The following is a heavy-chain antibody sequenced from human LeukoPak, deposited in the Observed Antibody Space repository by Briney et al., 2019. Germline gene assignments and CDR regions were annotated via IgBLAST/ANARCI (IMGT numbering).Heavy chain of an antibody. CDR2: ITGSGANT. V-gene: IGHV3-23*01. J-gene: IGHJ4*02. CDR1: VFSFSTYF. D-gene: IGHD3-22*01. CDR3: YFYDSSGFYPQTKFDY. Sequence: GGCLRLSCAGSVFSFSTYFTNWVRQAPGKGLEWVSRITGSGANTYYADSVKGRFTISRDTFKKTLYLRMNSLRAEDTAVYYCYFYDSSGFYPQTKFDYWGQGTLVTVSS.